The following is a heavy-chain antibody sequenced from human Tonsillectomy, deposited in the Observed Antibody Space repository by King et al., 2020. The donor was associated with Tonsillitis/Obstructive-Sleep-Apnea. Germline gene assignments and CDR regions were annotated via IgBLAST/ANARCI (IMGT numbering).Heavy chain of an antibody. CDR3: ARAAEEAAAGTAFDI. J-gene: IGHJ3*02. Sequence: VQLVESGGGVVQPGRSLRLSCAASGFTFSSYAMHWVRQAPGKGLEWVAVISYDGSNKYYADSVKGRFTISRDNSKNTLYLQMNSLRAEDTAVYYCARAAEEAAAGTAFDIWGQGTMVTVSS. CDR1: GFTFSSYA. CDR2: ISYDGSNK. D-gene: IGHD6-13*01. V-gene: IGHV3-30*04.